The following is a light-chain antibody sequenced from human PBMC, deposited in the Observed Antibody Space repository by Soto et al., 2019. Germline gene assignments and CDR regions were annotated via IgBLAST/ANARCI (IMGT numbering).Light chain of an antibody. J-gene: IGLJ1*01. V-gene: IGLV2-8*01. CDR1: KSDIGVYDF. CDR3: KSYAGSNTYV. CDR2: EVV. Sequence: QSALTQPPSASWSPGQSVTISCTGTKSDIGVYDFVSWYQQHPGKAPRLIIYEVVQRPSGVPDRFSGSKSGNTASLTVSGLQAADEADYFCKSYAGSNTYVFGSGTKLTVL.